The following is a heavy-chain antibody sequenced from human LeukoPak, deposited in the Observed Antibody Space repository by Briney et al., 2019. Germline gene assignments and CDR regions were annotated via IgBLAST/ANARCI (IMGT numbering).Heavy chain of an antibody. CDR3: ATAWSGSYYRWRGAQTRFDY. J-gene: IGHJ4*02. Sequence: WETLSLTCAVYGGSFSGYYWSWIRQPPGKGLEWIGEINHSGSTNYNPSLKSRVTISVDTSKNQFSLKLSSVTAADTAVYYCATAWSGSYYRWRGAQTRFDYWGQGTLVTVSS. V-gene: IGHV4-34*01. CDR2: INHSGST. D-gene: IGHD1-26*01. CDR1: GGSFSGYY.